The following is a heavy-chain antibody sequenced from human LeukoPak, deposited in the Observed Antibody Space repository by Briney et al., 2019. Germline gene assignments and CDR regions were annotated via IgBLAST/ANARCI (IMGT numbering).Heavy chain of an antibody. V-gene: IGHV3-48*03. CDR2: ISDSGSTT. CDR1: GFNFSTYE. Sequence: GGSLRLSCAASGFNFSTYEMNWVRQAPGKGLEWVSYISDSGSTTYYADSVKGRFTISRDNAKKLVYLQMNRLRAEDTAVYYCARDQGVYCSGGSCTAFDIWGQGTMVTVSS. CDR3: ARDQGVYCSGGSCTAFDI. D-gene: IGHD2-15*01. J-gene: IGHJ3*02.